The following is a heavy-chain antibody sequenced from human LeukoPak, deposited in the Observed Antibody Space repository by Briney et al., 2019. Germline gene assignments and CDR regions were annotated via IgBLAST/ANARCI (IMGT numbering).Heavy chain of an antibody. CDR2: IWYDGSNK. Sequence: PGGSLRLSCAASGFTFSSYGMHWVRQAPGKGLEWVAVIWYDGSNKYYADSVKGRFTISRDNSKNTLYLQMNSLRAEDTAVYYCARDRGVVVPAAPDAFDIWGQGTMVTVSP. CDR3: ARDRGVVVPAAPDAFDI. V-gene: IGHV3-33*01. CDR1: GFTFSSYG. D-gene: IGHD2-2*01. J-gene: IGHJ3*02.